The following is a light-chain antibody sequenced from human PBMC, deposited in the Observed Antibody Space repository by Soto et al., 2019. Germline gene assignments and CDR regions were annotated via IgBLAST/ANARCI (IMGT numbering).Light chain of an antibody. CDR3: QQFNVWHRT. Sequence: EIVMTQSPATLSVSPGERATLSCRASQGVGSNLAWYQQKPGQAPRLLIYGASTRATDIPARFSGSGSGTEFAITINSLQSEDFAVYFCQQFNVWHRTFGQGTKVEI. CDR1: QGVGSN. CDR2: GAS. J-gene: IGKJ1*01. V-gene: IGKV3-15*01.